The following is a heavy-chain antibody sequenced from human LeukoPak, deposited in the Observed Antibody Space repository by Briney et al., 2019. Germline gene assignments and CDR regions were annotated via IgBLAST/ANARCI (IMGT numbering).Heavy chain of an antibody. D-gene: IGHD6-13*01. CDR2: IYYTGNT. Sequence: SETLSLTGTGSGVSISNYYWNWIRQPPGKGLEGIGYIYYTGNTNYNPSLKSRVTISVDTSKNQFSLKLSSVTAADTAVYYCARENSAAAGHDAFDIWGQGTMVTVSS. CDR1: GVSISNYY. CDR3: ARENSAAAGHDAFDI. V-gene: IGHV4-59*01. J-gene: IGHJ3*02.